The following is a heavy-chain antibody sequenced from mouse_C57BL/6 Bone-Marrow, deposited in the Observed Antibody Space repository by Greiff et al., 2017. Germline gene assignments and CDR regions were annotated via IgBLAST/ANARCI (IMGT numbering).Heavy chain of an antibody. CDR3: ARFRVPLDY. Sequence: VQLQQPGAELVKPGASVKLSCKASGYTFTSYWMHWVKQRPGQGLEWIGMIHPTSGSTNYNEKFQSKATLTVDKSSSTAYMQLSSLTSEASAVYYYARFRVPLDYWGQGTLVTVSA. CDR2: IHPTSGST. J-gene: IGHJ3*01. V-gene: IGHV1-64*01. CDR1: GYTFTSYW.